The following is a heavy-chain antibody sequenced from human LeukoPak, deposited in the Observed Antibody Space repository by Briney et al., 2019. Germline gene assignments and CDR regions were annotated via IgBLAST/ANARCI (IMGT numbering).Heavy chain of an antibody. D-gene: IGHD3-10*01. CDR1: GGSISSSSYY. Sequence: PSETLSLTCTVSGGSISSSSYYWGWIRQPPGKGLDWIGSIYYSGSTYYNPSLKSRFTISVDTSKNQFSLKLSSVTAADTAVYYCARGPRLLWFGELSYFDYWGQGTLVTVSS. V-gene: IGHV4-39*01. CDR2: IYYSGST. CDR3: ARGPRLLWFGELSYFDY. J-gene: IGHJ4*02.